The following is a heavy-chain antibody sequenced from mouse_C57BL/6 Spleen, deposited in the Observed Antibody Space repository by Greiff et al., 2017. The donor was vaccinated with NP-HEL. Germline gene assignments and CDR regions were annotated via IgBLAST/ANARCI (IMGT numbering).Heavy chain of an antibody. D-gene: IGHD2-1*01. V-gene: IGHV1-64*01. CDR2: IHPNSGST. J-gene: IGHJ4*01. Sequence: QVQLQQSGAELVKPGASVKLSCKASGYTFTSYWMHWVKQRPGQGLEWIGMIHPNSGSTNYNEKFKSKATLTVDKSSSTAYMQLSSLTSEDSAVYYCAREGMIYYGNYEAMDYWGQGTSVTVSS. CDR1: GYTFTSYW. CDR3: AREGMIYYGNYEAMDY.